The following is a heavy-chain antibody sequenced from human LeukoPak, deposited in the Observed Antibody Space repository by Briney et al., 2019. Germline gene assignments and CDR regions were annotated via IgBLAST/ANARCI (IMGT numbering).Heavy chain of an antibody. J-gene: IGHJ4*02. V-gene: IGHV3-21*01. CDR1: GFTFSSYS. CDR3: ASLSVRYSDY. Sequence: GGSLRLSCAASGFTFSSYSMNWVRQAPGKGLEWVSSISSSSSYIYYADLVKGRFTISRDNAKNSLYLQMNSLRAEDTAVYYCASLSVRYSDYWGQGTLVTVSS. CDR2: ISSSSSYI. D-gene: IGHD3-9*01.